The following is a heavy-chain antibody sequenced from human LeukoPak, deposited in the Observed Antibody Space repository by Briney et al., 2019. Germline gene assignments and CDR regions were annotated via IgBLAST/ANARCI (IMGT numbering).Heavy chain of an antibody. CDR2: IYPGDSDT. V-gene: IGHV5-51*01. CDR1: GCRFTSYW. CDR3: ARHEEGGYSYPIDY. Sequence: GGSLQISCKGSGCRFTSYWIGWVRQMPGKGLEGMGIIYPGDSDTRYSPSFQGQVTISADKSISTAYLQWSSLKASDTAMYYCARHEEGGYSYPIDYWGQGTLVTVSS. J-gene: IGHJ4*02. D-gene: IGHD5-18*01.